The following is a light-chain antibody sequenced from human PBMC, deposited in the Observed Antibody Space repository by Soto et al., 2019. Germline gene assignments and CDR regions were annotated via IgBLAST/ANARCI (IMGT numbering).Light chain of an antibody. V-gene: IGKV3-20*01. Sequence: EIVLTQSPGTLSLSPGERATLSCRASQSVSSSYLAWYQQKPGQAPRLLISGASNRATGIPDRFSGSGSGTDFTLTISRLEPEDFAVYYCQQYGSSPSTFGPGTKVDIK. CDR2: GAS. CDR1: QSVSSSY. J-gene: IGKJ3*01. CDR3: QQYGSSPST.